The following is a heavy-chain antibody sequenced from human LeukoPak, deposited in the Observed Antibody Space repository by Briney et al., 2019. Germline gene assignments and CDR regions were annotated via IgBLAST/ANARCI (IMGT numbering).Heavy chain of an antibody. CDR1: GGSISSSSYY. J-gene: IGHJ5*02. CDR3: ARLVGEIVEATFDP. Sequence: SETLSLTCTVSGGSISSSSYYWGWIRQPPGKGLEWIGSIYYSGSTYYNPSLKSRVTISVDTSKNQFSLKLSSVTAADTAVYYCARLVGEIVEATFDPWGQGTLVTVSS. V-gene: IGHV4-39*01. D-gene: IGHD1-26*01. CDR2: IYYSGST.